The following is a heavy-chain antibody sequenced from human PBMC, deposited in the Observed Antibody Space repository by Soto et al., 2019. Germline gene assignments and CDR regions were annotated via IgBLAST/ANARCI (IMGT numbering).Heavy chain of an antibody. V-gene: IGHV1-3*01. Sequence: ASVKVSCKTSGYTFTAYTIHWVRQATRQSLEWMGWINAGDGNTRYSQKFQDRVTITRDTSATTAYMELSSLRSEDTAVYYCARVEWPGLFYFAHWGQGTLVTVS. D-gene: IGHD3-3*01. CDR2: INAGDGNT. CDR3: ARVEWPGLFYFAH. CDR1: GYTFTAYT. J-gene: IGHJ4*02.